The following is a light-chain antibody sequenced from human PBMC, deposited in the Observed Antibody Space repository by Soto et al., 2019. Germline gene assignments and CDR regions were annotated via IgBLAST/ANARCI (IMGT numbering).Light chain of an antibody. CDR3: QQRSYPIT. CDR2: GAS. J-gene: IGKJ5*01. CDR1: QSVSSR. V-gene: IGKV3-20*01. Sequence: EIVMTQSPGTLSLSPGERATLSCRASQSVSSRLAWYQQKPGQAPRLLISGASSRATGIPDRFSGSGSGTDFTLTISRLEPEDFAVYYCQQRSYPITFGQGTRLEIK.